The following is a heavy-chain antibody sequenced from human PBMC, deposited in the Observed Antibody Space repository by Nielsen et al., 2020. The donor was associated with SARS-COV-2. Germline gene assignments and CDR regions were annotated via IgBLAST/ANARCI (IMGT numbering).Heavy chain of an antibody. D-gene: IGHD3-3*01. CDR2: IYFTGST. CDR1: GGSVTSGRYY. Sequence: SETLSLTCTVSGGSVTSGRYYWSWIRQPPGKGLEWIGTIYFTGSTNYNPSLQSRVTVSVDTSKNQFYLRLTSVTAADTAVYYCATDPSPSGYHTRPFDSWGQGILVTVSS. V-gene: IGHV4-61*01. J-gene: IGHJ4*02. CDR3: ATDPSPSGYHTRPFDS.